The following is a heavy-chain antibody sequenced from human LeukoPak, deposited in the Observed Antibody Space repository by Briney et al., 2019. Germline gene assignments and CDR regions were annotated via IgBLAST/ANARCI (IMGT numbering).Heavy chain of an antibody. CDR3: ARGRHYYDSSGYYYNY. CDR1: GASFSAYY. D-gene: IGHD3-22*01. Sequence: SETLSLTCAVYGASFSAYYWSWIRQPPGKGLEWIGEINHSGSTNYNPSLKSRVTISLDTSKSQFSLKLNSVTAADTAVYYCARGRHYYDSSGYYYNYWGQGTLVTVSS. V-gene: IGHV4-34*01. CDR2: INHSGST. J-gene: IGHJ4*02.